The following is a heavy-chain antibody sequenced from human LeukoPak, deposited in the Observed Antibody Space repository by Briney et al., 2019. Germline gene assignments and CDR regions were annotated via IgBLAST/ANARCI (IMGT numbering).Heavy chain of an antibody. D-gene: IGHD3-10*01. CDR3: ARDELLWFGELLPIDY. CDR1: GGTFSSYA. Sequence: ASVKVSCKASGGTFSSYAISWVRQAPGQGLEWMGWISAYNGNTNYAQKLQGRVTMTTDTSTSTAYMELRSLRSDDTAVYYCARDELLWFGELLPIDYWGQGTLVTVSS. J-gene: IGHJ4*02. V-gene: IGHV1-18*01. CDR2: ISAYNGNT.